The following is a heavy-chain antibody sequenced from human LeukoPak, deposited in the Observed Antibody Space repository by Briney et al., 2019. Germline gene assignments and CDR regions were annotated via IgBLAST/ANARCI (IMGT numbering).Heavy chain of an antibody. Sequence: SETLSLTCTVSGGSISSYYWSWIRQPPGKGLEWVGYIYYSGSTNYNPSLKSRVTISVDTSKNQFSLKLSSVTAADTAVYYCARGSGVPAATSYFDYWGQGTLVTVSS. CDR2: IYYSGST. V-gene: IGHV4-59*01. J-gene: IGHJ4*02. CDR1: GGSISSYY. CDR3: ARGSGVPAATSYFDY. D-gene: IGHD2-2*01.